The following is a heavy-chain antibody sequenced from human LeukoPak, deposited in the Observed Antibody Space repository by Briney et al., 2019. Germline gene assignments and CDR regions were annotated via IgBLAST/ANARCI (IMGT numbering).Heavy chain of an antibody. J-gene: IGHJ4*02. Sequence: ASVKVSCKASGYTFTIYAMNWVRQAPGQGLEWMGWINTNTGDPTYAQGFTGRFVFSLDTSVSTAYLQISSLKAEDTAVYYCARFLSGYGYPLDGVDYWGQGTLVTVSS. D-gene: IGHD5-18*01. V-gene: IGHV7-4-1*02. CDR3: ARFLSGYGYPLDGVDY. CDR2: INTNTGDP. CDR1: GYTFTIYA.